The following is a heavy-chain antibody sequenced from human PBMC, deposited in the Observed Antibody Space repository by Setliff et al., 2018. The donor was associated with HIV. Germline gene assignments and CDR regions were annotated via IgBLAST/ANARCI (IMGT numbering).Heavy chain of an antibody. CDR3: ARVARGGHSSRWYYFDY. CDR1: GYSINSGYY. Sequence: SETLSLTCAVSGYSINSGYYWGWIRQPPGKGLEWIGTIYHSGSTYYNPSLKSRVTISVDMSKNQFSLRLSSVTAADTAVYYCARVARGGHSSRWYYFDYWGQGTLVTVSS. CDR2: IYHSGST. V-gene: IGHV4-38-2*01. J-gene: IGHJ4*02. D-gene: IGHD6-13*01.